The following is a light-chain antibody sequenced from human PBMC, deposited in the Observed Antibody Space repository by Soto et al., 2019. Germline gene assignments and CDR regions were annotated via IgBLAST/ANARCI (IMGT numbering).Light chain of an antibody. CDR1: QSVSSN. V-gene: IGKV3-15*01. J-gene: IGKJ1*01. CDR2: GAS. Sequence: EIVMTQSPATLSVSPGERGTLSCRASQSVSSNLAWYQQKPGQAPRLLIYGASTRATGIPARFSGSRSGTEFTLTISSLQSEDFAVYYCQQYNNGPWTFGQGTKVEIK. CDR3: QQYNNGPWT.